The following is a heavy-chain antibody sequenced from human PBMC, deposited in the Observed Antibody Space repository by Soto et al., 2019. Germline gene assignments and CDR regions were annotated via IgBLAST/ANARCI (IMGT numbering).Heavy chain of an antibody. V-gene: IGHV1-69*02. J-gene: IGHJ3*02. D-gene: IGHD3-9*01. Sequence: QVQLVQSGAEVKKPGSSVKVSCKASGGTFSSYTISWVRQAPGQGLEWMGRNIPILGIANYAQKFQGRVTITADKTTSTAYMELSSLRSEDTAVYYCARYFDTDSFDIWGQGTMVTVSS. CDR3: ARYFDTDSFDI. CDR1: GGTFSSYT. CDR2: NIPILGIA.